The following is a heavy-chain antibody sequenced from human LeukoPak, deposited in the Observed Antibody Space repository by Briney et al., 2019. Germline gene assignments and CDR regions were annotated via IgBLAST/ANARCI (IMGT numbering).Heavy chain of an antibody. V-gene: IGHV7-4-1*02. CDR3: ARDRSGMVRGVIIN. CDR1: GYTFTSYA. Sequence: GASVKVSCKASGYTFTSYAMNWVRQAPGQGLEWMGWINTNTGNPTYAQGFTGRFVFSLDTSVSTADLQISSLKAEDTAVYYCARDRSGMVRGVIINWGQGTLVTVSS. J-gene: IGHJ4*02. D-gene: IGHD3-10*01. CDR2: INTNTGNP.